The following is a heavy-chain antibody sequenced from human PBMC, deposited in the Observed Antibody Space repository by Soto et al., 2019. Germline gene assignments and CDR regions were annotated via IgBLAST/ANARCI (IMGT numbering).Heavy chain of an antibody. CDR1: GFTFSSYS. J-gene: IGHJ6*02. D-gene: IGHD6-6*01. CDR2: ISSSSYI. V-gene: IGHV3-21*01. Sequence: GGSLRLSCAASGFTFSSYSMNWVRQAPGKGLEWVSSISSSSYIYYADSVKGRFTISRDNAKNSLYLQMNSLRAEDTAVYYCARIAARAGEYYYYGMDVWGQGTTVTVSS. CDR3: ARIAARAGEYYYYGMDV.